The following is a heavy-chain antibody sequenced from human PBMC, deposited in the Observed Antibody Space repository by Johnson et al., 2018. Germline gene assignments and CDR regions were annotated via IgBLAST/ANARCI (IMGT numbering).Heavy chain of an antibody. CDR1: GGSLNNHY. V-gene: IGHV4-59*11. J-gene: IGHJ6*03. CDR3: AREATSASWYGDVWTNYYYHYMDV. D-gene: IGHD3-10*01. Sequence: QVQLQESGPGLVKXSDTLSLTCTVSGGSLNNHYWSWIRQPPGKGPEWIGYIFYSGSTTYNPSLKSRVTISVDTSKKQLSLKLTSVTAADTAVYYCAREATSASWYGDVWTNYYYHYMDVWGKGTTVTVSS. CDR2: IFYSGST.